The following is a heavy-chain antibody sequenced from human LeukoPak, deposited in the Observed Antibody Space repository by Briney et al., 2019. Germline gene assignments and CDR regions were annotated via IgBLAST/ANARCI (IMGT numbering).Heavy chain of an antibody. Sequence: PGGSLRLSCASSGFTFSDYYMSWIRQAPGKGLEWVSYISSSGSTIYYADSVKGRFTISRDNAKNSLHLQMNSLRAEDTAVYYCARDWKYSSGWYPEYFQHWGQGTLVTVSS. D-gene: IGHD6-19*01. V-gene: IGHV3-11*01. CDR1: GFTFSDYY. J-gene: IGHJ1*01. CDR3: ARDWKYSSGWYPEYFQH. CDR2: ISSSGSTI.